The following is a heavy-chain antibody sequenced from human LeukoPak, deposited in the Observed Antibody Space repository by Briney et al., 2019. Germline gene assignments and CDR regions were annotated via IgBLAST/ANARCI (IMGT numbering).Heavy chain of an antibody. CDR3: ARHLDGCSSTSCYFYYYYYGMDV. V-gene: IGHV4-39*01. CDR2: ICYSGST. CDR1: GGSISSSSYY. J-gene: IGHJ6*02. D-gene: IGHD2-2*01. Sequence: SETLSLTCTVSGGSISSSSYYWGWIRQPPGKGLEWIGSICYSGSTYYNPSLKSRVTISVDTSKNQFSLKLSSVTAADTAVYYCARHLDGCSSTSCYFYYYYYGMDVWGQGTTVTVSS.